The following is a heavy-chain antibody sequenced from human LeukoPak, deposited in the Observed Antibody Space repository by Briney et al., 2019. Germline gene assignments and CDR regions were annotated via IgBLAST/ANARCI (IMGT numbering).Heavy chain of an antibody. CDR2: NSAYNGNT. Sequence: GASVKVSCKASGYTFTSYGISWVRQAPGQGLEWMGWNSAYNGNTNYAQKLQGRVTMTTDTSTSTAYMELRSLRSDDTAVYYCARDSSSSGAGPFDYWGQGTLVTVSS. V-gene: IGHV1-18*01. CDR3: ARDSSSSGAGPFDY. J-gene: IGHJ4*02. D-gene: IGHD6-19*01. CDR1: GYTFTSYG.